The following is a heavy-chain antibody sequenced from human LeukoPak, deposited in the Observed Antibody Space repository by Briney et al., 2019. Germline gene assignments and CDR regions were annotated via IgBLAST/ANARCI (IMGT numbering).Heavy chain of an antibody. Sequence: PSETLSLTCTVSGASISNYYWSWIRQPAGKGLEWIGRIYTRGSTNYNPSLKSRVTMSVDTSKNQFSLKLSSVTAADTAVYYCARDEYSSSSYDYWGQGTLVTVSS. V-gene: IGHV4-4*07. CDR2: IYTRGST. D-gene: IGHD6-6*01. J-gene: IGHJ4*02. CDR3: ARDEYSSSSYDY. CDR1: GASISNYY.